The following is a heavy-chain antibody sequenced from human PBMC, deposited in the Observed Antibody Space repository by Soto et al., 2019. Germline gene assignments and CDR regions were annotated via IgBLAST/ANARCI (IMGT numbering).Heavy chain of an antibody. Sequence: ASVKVSCKASGYTFTSYDINWVRQATGQGLEWMGWMNPNSGNTGYAQKFQGRVTVTRNTSISTAYMELSSLRSEDTAVYYCARGPVIAMVPGYGIDVWGQGTTVTVSS. J-gene: IGHJ6*02. V-gene: IGHV1-8*01. CDR3: ARGPVIAMVPGYGIDV. CDR1: GYTFTSYD. D-gene: IGHD5-18*01. CDR2: MNPNSGNT.